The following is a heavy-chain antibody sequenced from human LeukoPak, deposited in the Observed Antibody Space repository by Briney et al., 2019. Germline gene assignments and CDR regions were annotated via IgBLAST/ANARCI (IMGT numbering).Heavy chain of an antibody. CDR1: GYTFTGYY. CDR3: ARSLGKYYYYYMDV. V-gene: IGHV1-2*02. CDR2: INPNSGGT. D-gene: IGHD3-16*01. J-gene: IGHJ6*03. Sequence: GASVKVSCKASGYTFTGYYMHWVRQAPGQGLEWMGWINPNSGGTNYAQKLQGRVTMTRDTSISTAYMELSRLRSDDTAVYYCARSLGKYYYYYMDVWGKGTTVTVSS.